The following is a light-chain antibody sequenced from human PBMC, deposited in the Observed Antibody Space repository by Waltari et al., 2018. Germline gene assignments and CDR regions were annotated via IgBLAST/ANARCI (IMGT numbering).Light chain of an antibody. CDR2: WAS. CDR1: QSVLYSSNNKNY. V-gene: IGKV4-1*01. Sequence: DIVMTQSPEFLAVPLGERATINCKSSQSVLYSSNNKNYLAWYQQKPGQPPKLLIHWASNRETGVPARFSGSGSGTDFTLTISSLQAEDVAVYYCQQYYAVRRTFGQGTKVEV. CDR3: QQYYAVRRT. J-gene: IGKJ1*01.